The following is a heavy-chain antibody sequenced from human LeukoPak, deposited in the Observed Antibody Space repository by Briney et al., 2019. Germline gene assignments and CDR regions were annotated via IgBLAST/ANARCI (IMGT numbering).Heavy chain of an antibody. CDR1: GFTFSSYA. J-gene: IGHJ4*02. Sequence: PGGSLRLSCAAFGFTFSSYAMSWVRQAPGKGLEWVSAVSSSGGSTNYADYVKGQFTISRDNSKNTVYLHMNNLRAEDTAVYYCAKEGRKTGNTYGYEFDSWGQGTLVTVSS. V-gene: IGHV3-23*01. CDR3: AKEGRKTGNTYGYEFDS. D-gene: IGHD5-18*01. CDR2: VSSSGGST.